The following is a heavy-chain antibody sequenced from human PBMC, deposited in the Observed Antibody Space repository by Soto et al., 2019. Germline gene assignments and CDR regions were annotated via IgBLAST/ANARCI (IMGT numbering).Heavy chain of an antibody. V-gene: IGHV4-39*01. CDR1: GGSISSSSYY. D-gene: IGHD2-15*01. CDR3: ARRHVLPIDAYY. CDR2: FFIGGNT. Sequence: LSLTCTVSGGSISSSSYYWGWMRQPPGKGLEWIASFFIGGNTYYNPSLKSRVTISVDTSKNQFSLKLSSVTAVDTAVYFCARRHVLPIDAYYWGQGILVTVSS. J-gene: IGHJ4*02.